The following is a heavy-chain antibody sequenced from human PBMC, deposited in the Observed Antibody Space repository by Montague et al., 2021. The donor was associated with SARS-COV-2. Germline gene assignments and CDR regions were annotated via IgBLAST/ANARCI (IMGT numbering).Heavy chain of an antibody. CDR2: INHSGST. D-gene: IGHD2-21*02. V-gene: IGHV4-34*01. Sequence: SETLSLTCALYGGSFSGYSWSWIRQPPGKGLEWIGEINHSGSTNYNPSLKSRVTISVDTSKNQFSLRLSSVTAADTAVYYCARRSRVMTAIWALRTSLTSWFDPWGQGTLVTVSS. J-gene: IGHJ5*02. CDR1: GGSFSGYS. CDR3: ARRSRVMTAIWALRTSLTSWFDP.